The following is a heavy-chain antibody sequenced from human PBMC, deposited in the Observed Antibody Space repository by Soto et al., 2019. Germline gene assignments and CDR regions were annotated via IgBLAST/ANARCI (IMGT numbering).Heavy chain of an antibody. J-gene: IGHJ4*02. CDR2: VYYSGTT. Sequence: LSLTCSVSGGSVSNKTYYWSWIRQPPGKRLEWIGYVYYSGTTNYNPSLKSRVTISVDLSKNQFSLRLSSVTTADTALYYCARTTAVPNTLRSRYFFDYWGQGTLVTVSS. CDR1: GGSVSNKTYY. CDR3: ARTTAVPNTLRSRYFFDY. D-gene: IGHD4-17*01. V-gene: IGHV4-61*01.